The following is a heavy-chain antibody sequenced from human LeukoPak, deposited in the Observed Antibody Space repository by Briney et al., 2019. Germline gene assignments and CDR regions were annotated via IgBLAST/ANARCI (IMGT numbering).Heavy chain of an antibody. CDR1: GYTFTDYY. D-gene: IGHD1-26*01. CDR2: FNPNRGGT. V-gene: IGHV1-2*02. J-gene: IGHJ3*02. CDR3: ARGKWELPVPRAFDI. Sequence: GASVKVSCKASGYTFTDYYMHWVRQAPGQGLEWMGWFNPNRGGTNYAQKFQGRVTMTRNTSISTVYMELSSLRSEDTAVYYCARGKWELPVPRAFDIWGQGTMVTVSS.